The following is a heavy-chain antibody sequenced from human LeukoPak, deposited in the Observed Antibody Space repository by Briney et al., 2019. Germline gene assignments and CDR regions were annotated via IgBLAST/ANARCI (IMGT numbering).Heavy chain of an antibody. V-gene: IGHV3-30-3*01. D-gene: IGHD3-10*01. CDR1: GFTFSSYA. CDR2: ISYDGSNK. CDR3: ARAAGEFGAFDI. J-gene: IGHJ3*02. Sequence: PGGSLRLSCAASGFTFSSYAMHWVRQAPGKGLEWVAVISYDGSNKYYADSVKGRFTISRDNSKNTLYLQMNSLRAEDTAVYYCARAAGEFGAFDIWGQGTMVTVSS.